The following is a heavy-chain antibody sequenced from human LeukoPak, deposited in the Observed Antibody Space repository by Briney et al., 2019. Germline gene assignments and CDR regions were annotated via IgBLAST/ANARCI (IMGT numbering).Heavy chain of an antibody. V-gene: IGHV4-39*07. Sequence: SETLSLTCSVSGVSINSRYYDWWGWIRQPPGKGLAWIWSISSNGNTYYKPSLRTRVTISLDTSKNQFSLKLSSVTAADTAVYYCARDLMRGNEGFDYWGQGTLVPVSS. D-gene: IGHD2-8*01. J-gene: IGHJ4*02. CDR2: ISSNGNT. CDR3: ARDLMRGNEGFDY. CDR1: GVSINSRYY.